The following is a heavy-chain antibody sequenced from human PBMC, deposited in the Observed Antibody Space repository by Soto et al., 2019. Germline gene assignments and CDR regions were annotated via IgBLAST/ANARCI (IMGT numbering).Heavy chain of an antibody. Sequence: EVQLVESGGGLVKPGGSLRLSCAASGFTFSSYSMNWVRQAPGKGLEWVSSISSSSSYIYYADSVKGRFTISRDNAKNSLYLQMNSLRAEDTAVYYCARDRDCSSTSCLSNWFDPWGQGTLVTVSS. CDR3: ARDRDCSSTSCLSNWFDP. D-gene: IGHD2-2*01. CDR1: GFTFSSYS. CDR2: ISSSSSYI. J-gene: IGHJ5*02. V-gene: IGHV3-21*01.